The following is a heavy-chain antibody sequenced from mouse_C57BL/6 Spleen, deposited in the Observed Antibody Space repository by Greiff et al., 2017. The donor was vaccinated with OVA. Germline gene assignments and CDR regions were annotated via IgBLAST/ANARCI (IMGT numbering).Heavy chain of an antibody. D-gene: IGHD1-1*01. CDR2: INPGSGGT. Sequence: QVQLQQSGAELVRPGTSVKVSCKASGYAFTNYLIEWVKQRPGQGLEWIGVINPGSGGTNYNEKFKGKATLTADKSSSTAYMQLSSLTSEDSAVYFCAKDEGFITHGNRYFDVWGTGTTVTVSS. CDR3: AKDEGFITHGNRYFDV. CDR1: GYAFTNYL. J-gene: IGHJ1*03. V-gene: IGHV1-54*01.